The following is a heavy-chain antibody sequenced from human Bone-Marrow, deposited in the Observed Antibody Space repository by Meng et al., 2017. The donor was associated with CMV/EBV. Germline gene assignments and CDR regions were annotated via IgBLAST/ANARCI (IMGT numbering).Heavy chain of an antibody. D-gene: IGHD3-10*01. J-gene: IGHJ3*02. Sequence: GESLKISCAASGFTFSSYGMHWVRQAPGKGLEWVAFIRYDGSNKYYADSVKGRFTISRDNSKNTLYLQMNSLRAEDTAVYYCARDRKNLYYYGSGRPDAFDIWGQGTMVTVSS. CDR3: ARDRKNLYYYGSGRPDAFDI. CDR2: IRYDGSNK. V-gene: IGHV3-30*02. CDR1: GFTFSSYG.